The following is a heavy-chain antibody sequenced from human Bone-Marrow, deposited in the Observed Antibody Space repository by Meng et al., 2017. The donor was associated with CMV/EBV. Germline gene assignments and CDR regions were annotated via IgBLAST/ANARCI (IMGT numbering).Heavy chain of an antibody. D-gene: IGHD5-18*01. CDR2: ISGRGGST. Sequence: GESLKISCAASGFTFSTYAMSWVRQAPGKGLEWVSAISGRGGSTYYAVYVKGRFTISRDNSKNTLYLQMNSLRAEDTAGYYCAKMDTSMVRAHYGKEVWGQGTTVTVSS. V-gene: IGHV3-23*01. CDR1: GFTFSTYA. J-gene: IGHJ6*02. CDR3: AKMDTSMVRAHYGKEV.